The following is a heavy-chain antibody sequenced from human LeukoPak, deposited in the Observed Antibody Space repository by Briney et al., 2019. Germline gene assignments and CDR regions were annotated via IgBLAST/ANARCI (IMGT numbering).Heavy chain of an antibody. CDR1: GGSISSGDYY. D-gene: IGHD3-9*01. CDR3: ARGEDILTGYYNVGDAFDI. J-gene: IGHJ3*02. V-gene: IGHV4-30-4*01. Sequence: SETLSLTCTVSGGSISSGDYYWSWIRQPPGKGLEWIGYIYYSGSTYYNPSLKSRVTISVDTSKNKFSRKLSSVTAADTAVYYCARGEDILTGYYNVGDAFDIWGQGTMVTVSS. CDR2: IYYSGST.